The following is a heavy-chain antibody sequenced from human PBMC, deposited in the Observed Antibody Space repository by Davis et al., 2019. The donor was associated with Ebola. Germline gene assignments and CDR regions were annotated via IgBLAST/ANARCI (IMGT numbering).Heavy chain of an antibody. CDR3: AKFPSATVI. Sequence: GESLKISCAASGFKFRTYGMHWVRQAPGKGLEWVAFIRYDGSNKNYADSVKGRFTISRDNSKNTLYLQMNSLRGEDTALYYCAKFPSATVIWGQGTLVTVSS. J-gene: IGHJ4*02. V-gene: IGHV3-30*02. D-gene: IGHD5-18*01. CDR1: GFKFRTYG. CDR2: IRYDGSNK.